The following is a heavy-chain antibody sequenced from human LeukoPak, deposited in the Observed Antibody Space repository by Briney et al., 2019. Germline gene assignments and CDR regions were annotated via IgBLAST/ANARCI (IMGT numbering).Heavy chain of an antibody. J-gene: IGHJ4*02. CDR3: ARDRGPSYCSSTTCRTLDW. Sequence: ASVKVSCKASGYTFSGYGLSWVRQAPGQGLEWMGWISAHNGNTNYTQRFQGRLTMTTDTPTSTAYMELRSLTSGDTAVYYCARDRGPSYCSSTTCRTLDWWGQGTLVTVSS. V-gene: IGHV1-18*01. CDR2: ISAHNGNT. CDR1: GYTFSGYG. D-gene: IGHD2-2*01.